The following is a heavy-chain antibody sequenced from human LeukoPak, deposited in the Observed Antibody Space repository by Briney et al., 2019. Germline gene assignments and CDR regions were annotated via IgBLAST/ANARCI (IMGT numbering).Heavy chain of an antibody. CDR1: GGSISSANW. CDR2: ILHTGNT. Sequence: PSGTLSLTCTVSGGSISSANWWSWVRQPPGQGLEWFGEILHTGNTNYNPSLKSRVTISVDKSKNQFSLKLSSVTAADTAVYYCARNGHYSLDYWGQGTLVTVSS. D-gene: IGHD3-10*01. CDR3: ARNGHYSLDY. V-gene: IGHV4-4*02. J-gene: IGHJ4*02.